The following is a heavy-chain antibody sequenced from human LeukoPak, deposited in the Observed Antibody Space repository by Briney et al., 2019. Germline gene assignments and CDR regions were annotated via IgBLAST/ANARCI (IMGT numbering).Heavy chain of an antibody. CDR1: GFTFSSYD. Sequence: GRSLRLSCAASGFTFSSYDMHWVRQAPGKGLEWVADISYDGSNKYYADSVKGRFTISRDNSKNTLYLQMNSLRAEDTAVYYCAKIGYSYGYDAFDIWGQGTMVTVSS. V-gene: IGHV3-30*18. CDR3: AKIGYSYGYDAFDI. D-gene: IGHD5-18*01. J-gene: IGHJ3*02. CDR2: ISYDGSNK.